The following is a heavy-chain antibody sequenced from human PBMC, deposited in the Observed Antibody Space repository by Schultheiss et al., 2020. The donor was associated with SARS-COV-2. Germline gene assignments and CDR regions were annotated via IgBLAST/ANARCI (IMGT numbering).Heavy chain of an antibody. V-gene: IGHV1-69*13. CDR2: TVPIFDTA. Sequence: SVKVSCKASGGSFNSYAISWVRQAPGQGLEWMGGTVPIFDTANYAQKFQGRVTITADESTSTAYMELSSLRSEDTAVYYCAREGGRNYGSYYYMDVWGKGTTVTVSS. J-gene: IGHJ6*03. CDR1: GGSFNSYA. D-gene: IGHD3-10*01. CDR3: AREGGRNYGSYYYMDV.